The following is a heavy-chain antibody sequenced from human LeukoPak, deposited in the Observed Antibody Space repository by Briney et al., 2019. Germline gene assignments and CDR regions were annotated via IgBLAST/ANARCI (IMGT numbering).Heavy chain of an antibody. CDR2: IYYSGNT. CDR1: GASITNYY. D-gene: IGHD1-14*01. Sequence: SETLSLTCSVSGASITNYYWSWIRQAPGKGLEWIGYIYYSGNTNTYNPSLKSRATISLYTSRKYFSLELRSVTAADTAVYYCARGGVTLDYWGQGTLVTVSS. CDR3: ARGGVTLDY. J-gene: IGHJ4*02. V-gene: IGHV4-59*01.